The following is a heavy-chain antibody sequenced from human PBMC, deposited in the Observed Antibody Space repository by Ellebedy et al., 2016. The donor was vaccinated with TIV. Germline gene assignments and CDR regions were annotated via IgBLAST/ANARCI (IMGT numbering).Heavy chain of an antibody. V-gene: IGHV1-3*01. D-gene: IGHD3-10*01. CDR1: GYTFTSHI. CDR2: INAGNGDT. CDR3: ARDPEGPYYYGSGKFDY. J-gene: IGHJ4*02. Sequence: ASVTVSCXASGYTFTSHIIHWVRQAPGQWLEWLGWINAGNGDTKYSQKFQGRVTITRDTSASTVYMEMSSLRSEDTAVFYCARDPEGPYYYGSGKFDYWGQGTLVTVSS.